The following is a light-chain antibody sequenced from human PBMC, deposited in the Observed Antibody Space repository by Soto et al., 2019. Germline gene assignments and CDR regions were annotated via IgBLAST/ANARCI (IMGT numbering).Light chain of an antibody. Sequence: QSALTQPASMSGSPGQSITISCTGTSSDVGGYNYVSWYQQHPGKAPKLMIYEVSNRPSGVSNRFSGSKSGNTASLTISGLQAEDEADYYCSSYTSSSTLYVFGGGTKVTVL. V-gene: IGLV2-14*01. CDR3: SSYTSSSTLYV. CDR1: SSDVGGYNY. J-gene: IGLJ2*01. CDR2: EVS.